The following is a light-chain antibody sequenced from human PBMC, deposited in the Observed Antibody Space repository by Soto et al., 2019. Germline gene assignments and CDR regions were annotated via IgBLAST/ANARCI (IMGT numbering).Light chain of an antibody. V-gene: IGKV1D-13*01. CDR3: EQFNNYSPLT. CDR1: QGISSA. CDR2: DAS. Sequence: AIRLTQSPSSLSASVGDRVTITCRASQGISSALAWYQQKPGKAPKLLIYDASSLESGVPSRFSGSGSGTNFPLTISSLQPEDFATYYCEQFNNYSPLTFGGATKVEIK. J-gene: IGKJ4*01.